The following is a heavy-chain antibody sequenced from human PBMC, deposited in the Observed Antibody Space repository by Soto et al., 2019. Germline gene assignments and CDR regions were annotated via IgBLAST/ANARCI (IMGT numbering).Heavy chain of an antibody. CDR1: GFTFSSYA. D-gene: IGHD6-19*01. Sequence: EVQLLESVGGLVQPGGSLRLSCAASGFTFSSYAMSWVRQAPGKGLEWVSCFSGSGSSTYYADSVKGRFTVSRDNSKNTLYLQMNGLRVEDTAVYYCAKVPGTAVTSTLSFDMWGQGTMVTVSS. CDR2: FSGSGSST. J-gene: IGHJ3*02. V-gene: IGHV3-23*01. CDR3: AKVPGTAVTSTLSFDM.